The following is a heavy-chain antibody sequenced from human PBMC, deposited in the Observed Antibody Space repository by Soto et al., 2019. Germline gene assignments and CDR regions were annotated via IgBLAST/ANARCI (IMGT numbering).Heavy chain of an antibody. CDR3: AQQSDIVVVPAADYYYYGMDV. V-gene: IGHV1-69*13. J-gene: IGHJ6*02. Sequence: VNDSCMASRGTFTRYALIGVRQAAGQGREWMGGIITILGTAKYAQKFEGRVTSTADESTNTAYMQLSSLRSEDTAVYYCAQQSDIVVVPAADYYYYGMDVWGQGTTVTVSS. CDR1: RGTFTRYA. D-gene: IGHD2-2*01. CDR2: IITILGTA.